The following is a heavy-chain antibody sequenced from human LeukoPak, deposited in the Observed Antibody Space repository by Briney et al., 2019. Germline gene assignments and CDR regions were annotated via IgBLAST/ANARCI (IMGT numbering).Heavy chain of an antibody. V-gene: IGHV4-59*12. J-gene: IGHJ4*02. CDR2: IYYSGST. CDR1: GGSISSYY. D-gene: IGHD3-22*01. Sequence: SETLSLTCTVSGGSISSYYWSWIRQPPGKGLEWIGYIYYSGSTNYNPSLKSRVTISVDTSKNQFSLKLSSVTAADTAVYYCARGRREYYYDSSGSLFDYWGQGTLVTVSS. CDR3: ARGRREYYYDSSGSLFDY.